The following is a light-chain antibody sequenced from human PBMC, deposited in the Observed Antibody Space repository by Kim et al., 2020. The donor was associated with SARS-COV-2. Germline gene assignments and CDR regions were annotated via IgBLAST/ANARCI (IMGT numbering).Light chain of an antibody. CDR1: SGNIASNY. J-gene: IGLJ3*02. Sequence: TVTSSCTRSSGNIASNYVQLYLQRPASAPTTVIYEDNERPSGFPDRFSGSIDSSSDSASLTISGLKTEDEADYYCQSYDDSNRWVYGGGTQLTVL. CDR3: QSYDDSNRWV. V-gene: IGLV6-57*03. CDR2: EDN.